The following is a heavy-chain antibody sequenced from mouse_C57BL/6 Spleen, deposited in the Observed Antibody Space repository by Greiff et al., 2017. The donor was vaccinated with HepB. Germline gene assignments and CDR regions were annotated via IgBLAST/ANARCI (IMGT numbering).Heavy chain of an antibody. D-gene: IGHD1-1*01. CDR1: GYSITSGYY. J-gene: IGHJ4*01. CDR2: ISYDGSN. CDR3: ARYYGSSYEYYAMDY. Sequence: DVQLQESGPGLVKPSQSLSLTCSVTGYSITSGYYWNWIRQFPGNKLEWMGYISYDGSNNYNPSLKNRISITRDTSKNQFFLKLNSVTTEDTATYYCARYYGSSYEYYAMDYWGQGTSVTVSS. V-gene: IGHV3-6*01.